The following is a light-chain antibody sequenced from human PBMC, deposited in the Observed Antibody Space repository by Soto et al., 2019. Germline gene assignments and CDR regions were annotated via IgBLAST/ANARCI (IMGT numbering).Light chain of an antibody. Sequence: QSALTQPPSASGSPGQSVTISCTGTSSDVGGYNYVSWYQQYPGTAPKLMIYEVSKRPSGVPDRFSGSKSGNTASLTVSGLQAEDEADYYCCSYAGSDNLVFGTGTKLTVL. CDR2: EVS. CDR1: SSDVGGYNY. J-gene: IGLJ1*01. V-gene: IGLV2-8*01. CDR3: CSYAGSDNLV.